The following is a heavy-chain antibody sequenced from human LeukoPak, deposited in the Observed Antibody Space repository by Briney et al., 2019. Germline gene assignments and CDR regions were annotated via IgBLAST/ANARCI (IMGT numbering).Heavy chain of an antibody. D-gene: IGHD3-22*01. CDR2: ISDRGGST. Sequence: GWSLRLSCAVSGITLSNYGMSWVRQAPGKGLEWVAGISDRGGSTNYADSVKGRFTISRDNPKNTLYLQMNSLRAEDTAVYFCAKRGVVIRVILVGFHKEAYYFDSWGQGALVTVSS. CDR3: AKRGVVIRVILVGFHKEAYYFDS. J-gene: IGHJ4*02. V-gene: IGHV3-23*01. CDR1: GITLSNYG.